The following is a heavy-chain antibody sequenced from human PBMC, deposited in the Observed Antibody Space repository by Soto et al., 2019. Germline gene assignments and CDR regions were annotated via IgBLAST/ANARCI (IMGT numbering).Heavy chain of an antibody. CDR1: GFSLSTSGMC. D-gene: IGHD3-10*01. Sequence: SGPTLVNPTQTLTLTCTFSGFSLSTSGMCVSWIRQPPGKALEWLALIDWDDDKNYSTSLKTRLTISKDTSKNQVVLTMTNMDPVDTAAYYCARITMVRGVIMDCFDPWGQGTLVTVSS. J-gene: IGHJ5*02. CDR2: IDWDDDK. V-gene: IGHV2-70*01. CDR3: ARITMVRGVIMDCFDP.